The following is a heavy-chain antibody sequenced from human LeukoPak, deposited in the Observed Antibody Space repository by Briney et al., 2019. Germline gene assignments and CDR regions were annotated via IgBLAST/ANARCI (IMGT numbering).Heavy chain of an antibody. CDR1: GGSISSGSYY. Sequence: SETLSLTCTVSGGSISSGSYYWSWIRQPAGKGLEWIGRIYTSGSTNYNPSLKSRVTISVDTSKNQFSLKLSSVTAADTAIYYCARGHSATYGRFDSWGQGTLATVSS. V-gene: IGHV4-61*02. J-gene: IGHJ4*02. CDR3: ARGHSATYGRFDS. CDR2: IYTSGST. D-gene: IGHD1-26*01.